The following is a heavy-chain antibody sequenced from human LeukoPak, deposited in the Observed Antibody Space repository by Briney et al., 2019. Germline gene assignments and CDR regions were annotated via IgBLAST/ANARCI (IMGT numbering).Heavy chain of an antibody. V-gene: IGHV3-21*01. CDR3: ARAEGGSYYPRFLDY. J-gene: IGHJ4*02. CDR2: ISSSSSYI. Sequence: GGSLRLSCAASGFTFSSYSMNWVRQAPGKGLEWVSSISSSSSYIYYADSVEGRFTISRDNAKNSLYLQMNSLRAEDTAVYYCARAEGGSYYPRFLDYWGQGTLVTVSS. D-gene: IGHD1-26*01. CDR1: GFTFSSYS.